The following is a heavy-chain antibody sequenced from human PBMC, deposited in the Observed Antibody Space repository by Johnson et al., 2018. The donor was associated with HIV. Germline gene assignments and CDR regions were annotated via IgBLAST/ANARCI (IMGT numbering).Heavy chain of an antibody. CDR3: AKDQWSSSWTNDAFDI. CDR2: INWNGGRT. D-gene: IGHD6-13*01. V-gene: IGHV3-20*04. Sequence: VQLVESGGGFVQPGRSLRLSCTTSGFTFGDYPMSWFRQAPGKGLEWVSGINWNGGRTGHADSVKGRFTISRDNSKNTLYLQMNSLRAEDTSVYYCAKDQWSSSWTNDAFDIWGQGTMVTVSS. J-gene: IGHJ3*02. CDR1: GFTFGDYP.